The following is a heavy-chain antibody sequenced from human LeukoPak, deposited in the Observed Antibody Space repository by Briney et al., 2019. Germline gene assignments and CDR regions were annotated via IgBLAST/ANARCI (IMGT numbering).Heavy chain of an antibody. CDR2: IYPGDSDT. J-gene: IGHJ4*02. Sequence: GESLKISCKGSGYSFTSYWIGWVRQMPGKGLEWMGIIYPGDSDTRYSPSFQGQVTISADKSISTAYLQWSSLKASDTAMYYCARVGITMVRGVSIYDYWGQGTLVTVSS. CDR1: GYSFTSYW. D-gene: IGHD3-10*01. V-gene: IGHV5-51*01. CDR3: ARVGITMVRGVSIYDY.